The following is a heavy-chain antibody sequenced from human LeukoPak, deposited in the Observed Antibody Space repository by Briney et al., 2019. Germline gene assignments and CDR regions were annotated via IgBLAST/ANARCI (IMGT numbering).Heavy chain of an antibody. Sequence: GGSLRLSCAASGFTFSSYGMHWVRQAPGKGLEWVAVISYDGSNKYYADSVKGRFTISRDNSKNTLYLQIHSLRAEDTAVYYCAKDRLRGGYGFDLMDYWGQGTLVTVSS. V-gene: IGHV3-30*18. J-gene: IGHJ4*02. CDR3: AKDRLRGGYGFDLMDY. CDR2: ISYDGSNK. D-gene: IGHD5-18*01. CDR1: GFTFSSYG.